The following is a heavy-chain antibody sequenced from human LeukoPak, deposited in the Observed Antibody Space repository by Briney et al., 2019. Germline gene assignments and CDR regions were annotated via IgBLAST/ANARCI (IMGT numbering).Heavy chain of an antibody. CDR3: ARQRIVGALFDY. J-gene: IGHJ4*02. CDR2: IYTSGST. Sequence: PSETLSLTCTVSGGSISSYYWSWIRQPPGKGLEWIGYIYTSGSTNYNPSLKSRVTISVDTSKNQFSLKLSSVTAADTAVYYCARQRIVGALFDYWGQGTLVTVSS. V-gene: IGHV4-4*09. D-gene: IGHD1-26*01. CDR1: GGSISSYY.